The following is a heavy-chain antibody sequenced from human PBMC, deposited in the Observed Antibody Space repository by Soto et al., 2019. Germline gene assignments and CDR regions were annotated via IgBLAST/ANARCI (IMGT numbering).Heavy chain of an antibody. CDR3: ARSQGSSTSLEIYYYYYYGMDV. CDR2: IIPISDTT. CDR1: GGPFSSYA. V-gene: IGHV1-69*01. D-gene: IGHD2-2*01. Sequence: QVQLVQSGAEVKKPGSSVKVSCKASGGPFSSYAISWVRQAPGQGLEWMGGIIPISDTTNYAQKFQGRVTITADESTSTALMELRSLRSEDTAVYYCARSQGSSTSLEIYYYYYYGMDVWGQGTTVTVSS. J-gene: IGHJ6*02.